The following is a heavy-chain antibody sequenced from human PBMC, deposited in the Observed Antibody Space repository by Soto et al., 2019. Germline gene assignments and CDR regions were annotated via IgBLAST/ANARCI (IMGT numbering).Heavy chain of an antibody. CDR2: IIPISGTA. J-gene: IGHJ4*02. D-gene: IGHD2-15*01. CDR1: GGTFSSYA. Sequence: QVQLVQSGAEVKKPGSSVKVSCKASGGTFSSYAISWVRQAPGQGLEWMGGIIPISGTANYAQKFQGRVTITADESTSTAYMERSTLRPEDTAVYYCARGPPPTGGYFDNWGQGTLVTAS. CDR3: ARGPPPTGGYFDN. V-gene: IGHV1-69*01.